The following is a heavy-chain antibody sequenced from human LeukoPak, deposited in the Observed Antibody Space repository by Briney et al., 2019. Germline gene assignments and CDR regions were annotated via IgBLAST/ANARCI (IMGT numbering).Heavy chain of an antibody. V-gene: IGHV4-39*02. CDR3: VRDEGSGWYYFDY. CDR1: GGSISSSSYY. CDR2: IYYSGST. J-gene: IGHJ4*02. D-gene: IGHD6-19*01. Sequence: SETLSLTCTVSGGSISSSSYYWGWIRQPPGKGLEWIGSIYYSGSTYYNPSLKSRVTISVDTSKNQLSLKLSSVTAADTAVYYCVRDEGSGWYYFDYWGQGTLVTVSS.